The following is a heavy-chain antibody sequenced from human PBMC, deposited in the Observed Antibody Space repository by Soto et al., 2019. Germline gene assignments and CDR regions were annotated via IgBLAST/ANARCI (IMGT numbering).Heavy chain of an antibody. D-gene: IGHD4-17*01. CDR3: ARGPPTGYGDNDFDY. CDR2: INHSGST. V-gene: IGHV4-34*01. J-gene: IGHJ4*02. CDR1: GGSFSGYY. Sequence: PSEILSLTCAVYGGSFSGYYWSWIRQPPGKGLEWIGEINHSGSTNYNPSLKSRVTISVDTSKNQFSLKLSSVTAADTAVYYCARGPPTGYGDNDFDYWGQGTLVPVSS.